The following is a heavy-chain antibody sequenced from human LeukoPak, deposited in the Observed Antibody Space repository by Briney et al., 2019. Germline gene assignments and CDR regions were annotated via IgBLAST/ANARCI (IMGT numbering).Heavy chain of an antibody. CDR3: ARLARGTLYYFDY. CDR2: VIPIFGTT. Sequence: GSSVKVSCKASGGTFSSYAISWVRQAPGQGLEWMGGVIPIFGTTNYAQKFQGRVTITADESTSTAYMELSSLRSEDTAVYYCARLARGTLYYFDYWGQGTLVTVSS. J-gene: IGHJ4*02. V-gene: IGHV1-69*01. D-gene: IGHD3-16*01. CDR1: GGTFSSYA.